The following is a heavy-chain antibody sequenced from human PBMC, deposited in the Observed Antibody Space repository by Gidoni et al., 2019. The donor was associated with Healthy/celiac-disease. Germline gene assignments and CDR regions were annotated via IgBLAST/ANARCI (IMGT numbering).Heavy chain of an antibody. CDR2: ISGSGGST. D-gene: IGHD3-16*02. CDR3: AKDLMITFGGVIVTDAFDI. Sequence: EVQLLEAGGGLVQPGGSLRPSGAASGFTFSRYAMSWVRQAPGKGLEWVSAISGSGGSTYYAASVNGRFTLSRDNSKNTLYLQMNSLRAEDTAVYYCAKDLMITFGGVIVTDAFDIWGQGTMVTVSS. J-gene: IGHJ3*02. CDR1: GFTFSRYA. V-gene: IGHV3-23*01.